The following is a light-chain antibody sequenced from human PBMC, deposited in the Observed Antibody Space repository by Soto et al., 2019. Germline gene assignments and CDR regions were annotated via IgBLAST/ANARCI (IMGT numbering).Light chain of an antibody. CDR2: DAS. CDR3: QQYNSYSPWT. J-gene: IGKJ1*01. V-gene: IGKV1-5*01. Sequence: DIQMPQSPSTLSASVGDRVTISGRASQSISTWLAWYQQKPGKAPKLLISDASNLESGVPSRFSGSGSGTEFTLTISSLQPDDLATYYCQQYNSYSPWTVGQGTKVDI. CDR1: QSISTW.